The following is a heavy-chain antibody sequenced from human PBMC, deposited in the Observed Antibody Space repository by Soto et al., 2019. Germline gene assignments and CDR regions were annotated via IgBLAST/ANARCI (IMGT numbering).Heavy chain of an antibody. D-gene: IGHD2-2*01. CDR1: GGTFGTNA. CDR3: AREIMTSWFDS. CDR2: ILPIFGAA. V-gene: IGHV1-69*06. J-gene: IGHJ5*01. Sequence: QVQLVQSGAEVKKPGSAIKVSCKTFGGTFGTNAISWVRQAPGQGPEWMGGILPIFGAATYAQRFKGRLSITADRSTNTAYLELRELRSEDTATYYCAREIMTSWFDSWGQGTLVTVSS.